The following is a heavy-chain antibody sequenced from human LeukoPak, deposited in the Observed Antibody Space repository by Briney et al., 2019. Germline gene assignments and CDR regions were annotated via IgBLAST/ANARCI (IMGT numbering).Heavy chain of an antibody. D-gene: IGHD5-18*01. Sequence: GASVKVSCMASGYTFTSYGISWVRQAPGQGLEWMGWISAYNGNTNYAQKLQGRVTMTTDTSTSTAYMELRSLRSDDTAVYYCARDSTAMVTGWFDPWGQGTLVTVSS. J-gene: IGHJ5*02. CDR2: ISAYNGNT. CDR1: GYTFTSYG. V-gene: IGHV1-18*01. CDR3: ARDSTAMVTGWFDP.